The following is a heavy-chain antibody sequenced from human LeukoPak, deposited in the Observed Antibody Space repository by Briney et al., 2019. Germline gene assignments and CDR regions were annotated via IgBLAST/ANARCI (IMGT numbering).Heavy chain of an antibody. CDR3: ARQVATKGEWAFDV. V-gene: IGHV4-39*07. CDR1: GGSISITSYY. Sequence: SETLSLTCTVSGGSISITSYYWGWSRQPPGKGLEWIGSMYSSGSTYYNPSLKSRVTISVDTSKNQFSLKLSSVTAADTAVYYCARQVATKGEWAFDVWDQGTMVTVSS. D-gene: IGHD5-12*01. J-gene: IGHJ3*01. CDR2: MYSSGST.